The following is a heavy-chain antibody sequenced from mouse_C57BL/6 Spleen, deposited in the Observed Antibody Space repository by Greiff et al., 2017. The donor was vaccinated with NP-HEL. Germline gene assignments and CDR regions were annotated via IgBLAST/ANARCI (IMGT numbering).Heavy chain of an antibody. CDR1: GYTFTDYE. D-gene: IGHD1-1*01. Sequence: VQLQQSGAELVRPGASVTLSCKASGYTFTDYEMHWVKQTPVHGLEWIGAIDPETGGTAYNQKFKGKAILTADKSSSTAYMELRSLTSEDSAVYYCTRRDYYGSSYRMDYWGQGTSVTVSS. CDR2: IDPETGGT. CDR3: TRRDYYGSSYRMDY. V-gene: IGHV1-15*01. J-gene: IGHJ4*01.